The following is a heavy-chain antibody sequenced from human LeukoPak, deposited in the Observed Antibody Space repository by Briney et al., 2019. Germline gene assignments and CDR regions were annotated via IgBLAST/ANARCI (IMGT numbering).Heavy chain of an antibody. CDR2: IDDSGTT. D-gene: IGHD3/OR15-3a*01. CDR3: ARGTSYMDV. V-gene: IGHV4-39*07. Sequence: PSETLSLTCSVSGGSISARRYNWSWIRQPPGQGLEWIGNIDDSGTTHYFPSLKSRVTISRDTPNNQFSLKLSSVTAADTAVYYCARGTSYMDVWGKGTTVTVSS. J-gene: IGHJ6*03. CDR1: GGSISARRYN.